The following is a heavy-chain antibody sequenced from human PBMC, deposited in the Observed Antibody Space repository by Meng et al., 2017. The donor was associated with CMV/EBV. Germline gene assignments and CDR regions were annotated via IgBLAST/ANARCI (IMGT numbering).Heavy chain of an antibody. D-gene: IGHD3-22*01. Sequence: GGSLRLSCAASGFTFSSYAMSWVRQAPGKGLEWVSSISSSSSYIYYADSVKGRFTISRDNAKNSLYLQMNSLRAEDTAVYYCARAAPYYYDKYGMDVWGQGTTVTVSS. V-gene: IGHV3-21*01. CDR3: ARAAPYYYDKYGMDV. CDR1: GFTFSSYA. CDR2: ISSSSSYI. J-gene: IGHJ6*02.